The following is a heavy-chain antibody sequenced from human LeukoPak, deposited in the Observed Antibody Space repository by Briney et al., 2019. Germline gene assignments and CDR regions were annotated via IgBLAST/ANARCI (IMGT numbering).Heavy chain of an antibody. CDR3: ARGGPYYDISSAEWFDS. V-gene: IGHV1-18*04. CDR2: MSAYNGNT. J-gene: IGHJ5*01. CDR1: GYTLTSYG. Sequence: GASVKVSCKASGYTLTSYGVSWVRQAPGQGLEWMGGMSAYNGNTNYAQKLQGRVTMTTDTSTSTAYMELRSLRSDDTAVYYSARGGPYYDISSAEWFDSWGQGTLVTVSS. D-gene: IGHD3-9*01.